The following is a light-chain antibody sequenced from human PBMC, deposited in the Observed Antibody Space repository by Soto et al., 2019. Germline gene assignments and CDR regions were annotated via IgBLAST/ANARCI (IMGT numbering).Light chain of an antibody. CDR1: QSVSSN. J-gene: IGKJ5*01. V-gene: IGKV3-11*01. CDR3: QQRGNWPIT. CDR2: GAS. Sequence: TQSPSTLSVSPGERATLSCRASQSVSSNLAWYQQKPGQAPRLLIYGASTRATGIPDRFSGSGSGADFTLTISSLEPEDFAIYYCQQRGNWPITFGQGTRLEIK.